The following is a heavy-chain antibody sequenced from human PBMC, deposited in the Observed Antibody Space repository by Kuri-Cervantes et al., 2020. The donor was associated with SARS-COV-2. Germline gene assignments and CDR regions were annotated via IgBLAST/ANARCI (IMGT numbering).Heavy chain of an antibody. CDR2: IYYSGST. Sequence: SQTLSLTCAVSGVTVSDGTYYWSWIRQPPGKGLEWIGYIYYSGSTYYNPALKSRVTICVDTSKNQFSLKLSFVTAADTAVYYCARVSYDILTGYYLSPTFDYWGQGTLVTVSS. CDR1: GVTVSDGTYY. J-gene: IGHJ4*02. V-gene: IGHV4-61*01. CDR3: ARVSYDILTGYYLSPTFDY. D-gene: IGHD3-9*01.